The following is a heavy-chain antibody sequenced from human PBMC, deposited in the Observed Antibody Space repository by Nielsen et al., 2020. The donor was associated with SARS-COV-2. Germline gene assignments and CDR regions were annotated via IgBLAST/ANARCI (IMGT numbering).Heavy chain of an antibody. D-gene: IGHD2-15*01. J-gene: IGHJ5*02. CDR2: IYYSGST. V-gene: IGHV4-39*01. Sequence: SETLSLTCTVSGGSISSSSYYWGWIRQPPGKGLEWIGSIYYSGSTYYNPSLKSRVTISVDTSKNQFSLKLSSVTAADTAVYYCARHDSEDIVVVVAATGWFDPWGQGTLVTVSS. CDR3: ARHDSEDIVVVVAATGWFDP. CDR1: GGSISSSSYY.